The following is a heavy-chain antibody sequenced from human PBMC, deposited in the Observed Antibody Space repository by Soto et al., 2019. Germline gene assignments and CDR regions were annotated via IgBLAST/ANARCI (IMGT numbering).Heavy chain of an antibody. CDR2: ISGRGGST. D-gene: IGHD6-13*01. CDR1: EITFSSYA. CDR3: AKNAAGYSSSQVDY. V-gene: IGHV3-23*01. J-gene: IGHJ4*02. Sequence: EVQLLESGGGLVQPGGSLILSCAASEITFSSYAMSWVRQAPGKGLEWVSTISGRGGSTYYADSVKGRFTISRDNSKNTLYLQMNSLRAEDTAMYYCAKNAAGYSSSQVDYWGQGTLVTASS.